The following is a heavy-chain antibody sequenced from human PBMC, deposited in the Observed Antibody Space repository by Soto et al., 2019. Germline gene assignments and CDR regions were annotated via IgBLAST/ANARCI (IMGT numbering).Heavy chain of an antibody. CDR3: ASSPPLTSMYSSGWYEAFDI. CDR2: ISGSGGST. V-gene: IGHV3-23*01. D-gene: IGHD6-19*01. CDR1: GFTFSSYA. Sequence: GGSLRLSCAASGFTFSSYAMSWVRQAPGKGLEWVSAISGSGGSTYYADSVKGRFTISRDNSKNTLYLQMNSLRAEDTAVYYCASSPPLTSMYSSGWYEAFDIWGQGTMVTVSS. J-gene: IGHJ3*02.